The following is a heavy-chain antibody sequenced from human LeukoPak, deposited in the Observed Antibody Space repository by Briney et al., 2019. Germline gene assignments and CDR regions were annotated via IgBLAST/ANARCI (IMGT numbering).Heavy chain of an antibody. Sequence: GGSLRPSWAASGFTVSTNNMGWVRHPPGKGREWVSVIFSDGSTYYAYSVKGRCTISRDTSKNTLYLQMNSLRVEDAAVYYCAVDPYCSGGGCYNYWGQGTLVTVSS. CDR3: AVDPYCSGGGCYNY. CDR2: IFSDGST. V-gene: IGHV3-66*01. D-gene: IGHD2-15*01. J-gene: IGHJ4*02. CDR1: GFTVSTNN.